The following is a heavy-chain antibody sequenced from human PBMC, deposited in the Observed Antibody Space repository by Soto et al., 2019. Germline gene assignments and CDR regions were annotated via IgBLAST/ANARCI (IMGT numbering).Heavy chain of an antibody. CDR3: ARQRPTDGRWEFANYYGMDV. D-gene: IGHD1-26*01. Sequence: NPSETLSLTCAVYGGSFSAYYWSWVRQPPGKGLEWIGEIIHSERTKYNPSPKSRVTVSVDTSKNQFSLKLSSVTAADTAVYYCARQRPTDGRWEFANYYGMDVWGQGTPVTVSS. CDR1: GGSFSAYY. V-gene: IGHV4-34*12. CDR2: IIHSERT. J-gene: IGHJ6*02.